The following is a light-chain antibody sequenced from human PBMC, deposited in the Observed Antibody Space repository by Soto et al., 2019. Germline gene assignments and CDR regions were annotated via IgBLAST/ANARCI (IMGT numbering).Light chain of an antibody. CDR1: SSDVGSSNG. CDR2: DVS. J-gene: IGLJ1*01. CDR3: SSYTSSSTYV. V-gene: IGLV2-18*02. Sequence: QSVLTQPPSVSGSPGQSVAISCTGTSSDVGSSNGVSWYQQPPGTAPKLMIYDVSNRPSGVPDRFSGSKSGNTASLTISGLQAEDVADYYCSSYTSSSTYVFGTGTKLTVL.